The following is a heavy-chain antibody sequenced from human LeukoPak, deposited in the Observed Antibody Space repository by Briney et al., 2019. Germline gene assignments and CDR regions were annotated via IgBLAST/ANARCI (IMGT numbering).Heavy chain of an antibody. CDR1: GFTFTSSA. V-gene: IGHV1-58*01. CDR3: AADSRYSGYGYLDY. J-gene: IGHJ4*02. Sequence: SVKVSCKASGFTFTSSAVQWVRQARGQRLEWIGWIVVGSGNTNYAQKFQERVTITRDMSTSTAYMELSSLRSEDTAVYYCAADSRYSGYGYLDYWGQGTLVTVSS. D-gene: IGHD5-12*01. CDR2: IVVGSGNT.